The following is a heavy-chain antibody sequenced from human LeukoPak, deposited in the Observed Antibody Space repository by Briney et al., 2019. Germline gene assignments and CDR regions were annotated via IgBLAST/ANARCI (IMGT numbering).Heavy chain of an antibody. Sequence: PGMSLRLSCAASGVTLSPYGMHWVRQAPGKGLEWVAVISYEGGTQHYADSVKGRFIISRDNPRNTLYLQMNILRTEDTAVYYCAKAGTPHGSTWYVLWGQGTQVIVSS. V-gene: IGHV3-30*18. D-gene: IGHD6-13*01. J-gene: IGHJ4*02. CDR1: GVTLSPYG. CDR3: AKAGTPHGSTWYVL. CDR2: ISYEGGTQ.